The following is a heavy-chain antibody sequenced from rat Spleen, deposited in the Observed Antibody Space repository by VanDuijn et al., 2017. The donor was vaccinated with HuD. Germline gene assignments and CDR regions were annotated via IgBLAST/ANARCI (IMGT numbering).Heavy chain of an antibody. CDR1: GFIFSDHY. D-gene: IGHD1-1*01. J-gene: IGHJ2*01. V-gene: IGHV5-25*01. Sequence: EVQLVESDGGLVQPGRSLKLSCAASGFIFSDHYVAWVRQAPGMGLEWVASISSGGRTTYYRDSVKGRFTLSRDNAKSTLYLQMDSLRSEDTATYYCTGGDWSGYFDYWGQGVMVTVSS. CDR2: ISSGGRTT. CDR3: TGGDWSGYFDY.